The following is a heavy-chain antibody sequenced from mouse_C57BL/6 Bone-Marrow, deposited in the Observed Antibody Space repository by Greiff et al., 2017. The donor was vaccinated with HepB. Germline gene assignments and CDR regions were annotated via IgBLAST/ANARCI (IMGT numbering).Heavy chain of an antibody. CDR3: DLLWLRRYFDV. V-gene: IGHV1-82*01. D-gene: IGHD2-2*01. CDR2: IYPGDGDT. CDR1: GYAFSSSW. Sequence: QVQLQQSGPELVKPGASVKISCKASGYAFSSSWMNWVKPRPGKGLEWIGRIYPGDGDTNYNGKFKGKATLTADKSSSTAYMQLSSLTSEDSAVYFCDLLWLRRYFDVWGTGTTVTVSS. J-gene: IGHJ1*03.